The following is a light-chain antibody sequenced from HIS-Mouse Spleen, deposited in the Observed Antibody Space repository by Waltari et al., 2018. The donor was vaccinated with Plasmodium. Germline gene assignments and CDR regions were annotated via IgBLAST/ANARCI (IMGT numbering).Light chain of an antibody. CDR1: SSHVGGYNY. CDR3: SSYAGSNNYV. Sequence: QSALTQSPSASGSPGQSVTISCTGTSSHVGGYNYVSWYQQHPGKAPKLMIYEVSKRPSGVPDRFSGSKSGNTASLTVSGLQAEDEADYYCSSYAGSNNYVFGTGTKVTVL. CDR2: EVS. V-gene: IGLV2-8*01. J-gene: IGLJ1*01.